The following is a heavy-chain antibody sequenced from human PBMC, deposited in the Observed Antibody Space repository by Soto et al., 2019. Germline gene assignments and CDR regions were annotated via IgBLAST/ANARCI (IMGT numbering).Heavy chain of an antibody. CDR2: INSDGSST. J-gene: IGHJ3*02. V-gene: IGHV3-74*01. D-gene: IGHD1-26*01. Sequence: PGGSLRRSCAASAFTFSSYWMHWVRQAPGKGLVWVSRINSDGSSTSYADSVKGRFTISRDNAKNTLYLQMNSLRAEDTAVYYCASGWEDDAFDIWGQGTMVTVSS. CDR1: AFTFSSYW. CDR3: ASGWEDDAFDI.